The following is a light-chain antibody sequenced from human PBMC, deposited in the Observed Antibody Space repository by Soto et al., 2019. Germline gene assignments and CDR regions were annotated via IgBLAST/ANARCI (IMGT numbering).Light chain of an antibody. CDR2: GAS. Sequence: EIVLTQSPGTLSLFPGERATLSCRASQSIITRYLAWYQQKSGQAPRLRIYGASIRATCIPDRFSGSGSGTDLTRKIGRMVPEDLAVYCCQQYGTPHSFGQGTRLEIK. J-gene: IGKJ5*01. CDR1: QSIITRY. CDR3: QQYGTPHS. V-gene: IGKV3-20*01.